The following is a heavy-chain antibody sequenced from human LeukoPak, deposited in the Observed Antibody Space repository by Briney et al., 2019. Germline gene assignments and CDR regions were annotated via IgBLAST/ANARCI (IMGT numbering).Heavy chain of an antibody. Sequence: ASVKVSCKASGYTFTGYYMHWVRQAPGQGLEWMGRINPNSGGTNHAQKFQGRVTMTRDTSISTAYMELSRLRSDDTAVYYCARDMDPGSGWDDFDYWGQGTLVTVSS. CDR3: ARDMDPGSGWDDFDY. J-gene: IGHJ4*02. CDR1: GYTFTGYY. D-gene: IGHD6-19*01. V-gene: IGHV1-2*06. CDR2: INPNSGGT.